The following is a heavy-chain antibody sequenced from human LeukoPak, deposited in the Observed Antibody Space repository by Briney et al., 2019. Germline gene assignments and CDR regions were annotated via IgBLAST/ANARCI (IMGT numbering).Heavy chain of an antibody. Sequence: SVKVSCKASGYTFTSYAISWVRQAPGQGLEWMGGIIPIFGTANYAQKFQGRVTITADESTSTAYMELSSLRSEDTAVYYCARDRNSERGVYFDYWGQGTLVTVSS. CDR2: IIPIFGTA. CDR1: GYTFTSYA. CDR3: ARDRNSERGVYFDY. V-gene: IGHV1-69*13. J-gene: IGHJ4*02. D-gene: IGHD3-10*01.